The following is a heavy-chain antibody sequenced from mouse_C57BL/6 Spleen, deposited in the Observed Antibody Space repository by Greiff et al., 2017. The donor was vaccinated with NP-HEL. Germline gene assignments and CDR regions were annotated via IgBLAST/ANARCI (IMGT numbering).Heavy chain of an antibody. CDR3: ARETITTVVAGDY. Sequence: VQLQQPGAELVRPGTSVKLSCKASGYTFTSYWMHWVKQRPGQGLEWIGVIDPSDSYTNYNQKFKGKATLTVDTSSSTAYMQLSNLTSEDSAVYYCARETITTVVAGDYWGQGTTLTVSS. V-gene: IGHV1-59*01. D-gene: IGHD1-1*01. CDR1: GYTFTSYW. CDR2: IDPSDSYT. J-gene: IGHJ2*01.